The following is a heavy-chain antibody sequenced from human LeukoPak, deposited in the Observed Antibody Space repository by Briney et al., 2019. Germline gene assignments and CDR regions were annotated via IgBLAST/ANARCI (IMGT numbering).Heavy chain of an antibody. V-gene: IGHV3-74*01. J-gene: IGHJ6*03. Sequence: PGGSLRLSCAASGFTFSNYWMHWVRQAPGKGLVWVSRINGDGRSTTYRDSVKGRFTISRDNSKNTPYLQVNSLRAEDTAVYYCAKGSSGWYDYYYYYMDVWGKGTTVTISS. CDR1: GFTFSNYW. CDR2: INGDGRST. CDR3: AKGSSGWYDYYYYYMDV. D-gene: IGHD6-19*01.